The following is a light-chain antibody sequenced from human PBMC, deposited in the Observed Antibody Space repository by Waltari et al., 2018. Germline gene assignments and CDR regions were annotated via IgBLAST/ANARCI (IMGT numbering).Light chain of an antibody. Sequence: QSALTQPASVSGSPGQSITISCTGTSDDIGAYSYVTWYHQRPGKLPKLIIYDLTERPSGVSNRFSCSKSGSTASLTVSGLQAEDEGLFYCSAYTSRGTLKFGGGTRVTVL. J-gene: IGLJ2*01. CDR2: DLT. V-gene: IGLV2-14*03. CDR3: SAYTSRGTLK. CDR1: SDDIGAYSY.